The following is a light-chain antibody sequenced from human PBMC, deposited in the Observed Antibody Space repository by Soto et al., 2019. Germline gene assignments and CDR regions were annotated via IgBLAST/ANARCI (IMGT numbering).Light chain of an antibody. CDR1: NIGSKS. CDR3: QVWDSSSDHPYV. J-gene: IGLJ1*01. Sequence: SYDLTQPPAVSVAPGQTARITCGGNNIGSKSLHWYQQKPGQAPVLVVYDDSDRPSGIPGRFSGSNSGNTATLTISRVEAGDEADYYCQVWDSSSDHPYVFGTGTKV. V-gene: IGLV3-21*02. CDR2: DDS.